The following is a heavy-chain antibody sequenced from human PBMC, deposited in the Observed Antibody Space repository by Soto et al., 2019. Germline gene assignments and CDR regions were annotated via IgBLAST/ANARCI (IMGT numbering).Heavy chain of an antibody. J-gene: IGHJ4*02. Sequence: RASVKVSCKASGGTFSSYAISWVRQAPGQGLEWMGGIIPIFGTANYAQKFQGRVTITADESTRTAYMELGSLRSEDTAVYYCARERGLLNTAMDNFDYWGQGNLVTV. CDR2: IIPIFGTA. CDR1: GGTFSSYA. V-gene: IGHV1-69*13. D-gene: IGHD5-18*01. CDR3: ARERGLLNTAMDNFDY.